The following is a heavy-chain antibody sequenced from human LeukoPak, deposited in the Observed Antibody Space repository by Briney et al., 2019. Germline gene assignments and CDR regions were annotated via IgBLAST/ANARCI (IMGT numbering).Heavy chain of an antibody. CDR3: ARGDYGDYDFDY. J-gene: IGHJ4*02. V-gene: IGHV1-18*01. CDR1: GYTFTSYD. D-gene: IGHD4-17*01. CDR2: ISAYNGNT. Sequence: ASVKVSCKASGYTFTSYDINWVRQAPGQGLEWMGWISAYNGNTNYAQMVQGRVTMTTDTSTSTAYMELRSLRSDDTAVYYCARGDYGDYDFDYWGQGTLVTVSS.